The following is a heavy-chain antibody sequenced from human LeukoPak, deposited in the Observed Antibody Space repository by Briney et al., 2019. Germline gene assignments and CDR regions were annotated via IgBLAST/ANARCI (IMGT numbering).Heavy chain of an antibody. V-gene: IGHV1-2*02. CDR1: GYTFTGHY. CDR3: ARGVRYYDFWGGDYIGRALPAGKDGFDF. CDR2: INPNSGGT. Sequence: ASVKVSCKAFGYTFTGHYMHWVRQAPGQGLEWMGWINPNSGGTNYAQKFQGRVAMTRDTSISTAYMELSRLRSDDTAVYYCARGVRYYDFWGGDYIGRALPAGKDGFDFWGQGTMVTVSS. D-gene: IGHD3-3*01. J-gene: IGHJ3*01.